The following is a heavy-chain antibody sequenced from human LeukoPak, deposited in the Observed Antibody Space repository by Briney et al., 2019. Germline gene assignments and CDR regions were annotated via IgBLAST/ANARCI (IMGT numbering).Heavy chain of an antibody. CDR2: IYYSGST. J-gene: IGHJ6*02. CDR3: ARVRGNSSSWYAYYYYYYGMDV. CDR1: GGSISSYY. D-gene: IGHD6-13*01. V-gene: IGHV4-59*01. Sequence: EASETLSLTCTVSGGSISSYYWSWIRQPPGKGLEWIGYIYYSGSTNYNPSLKSRVTISVDTSKNQFSLKLSSVTAADTAVYYCARVRGNSSSWYAYYYYYYGMDVWGQGTTVTVSS.